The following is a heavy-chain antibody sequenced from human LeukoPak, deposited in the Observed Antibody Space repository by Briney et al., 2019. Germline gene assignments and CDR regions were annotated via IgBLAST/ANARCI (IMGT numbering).Heavy chain of an antibody. CDR1: GFTFDGYG. Sequence: PGRSLRLSCAASGFTFDGYGMHWVRQLPGKGLEWVAGITGNSGSVGYADSVKGRFTISRDNAKNSLFLQMNSLSADDTAFYYCAEGLYYDILTGNYFDPWGQGTPVTVSS. CDR2: ITGNSGSV. D-gene: IGHD3-9*01. V-gene: IGHV3-9*01. CDR3: AEGLYYDILTGNYFDP. J-gene: IGHJ5*02.